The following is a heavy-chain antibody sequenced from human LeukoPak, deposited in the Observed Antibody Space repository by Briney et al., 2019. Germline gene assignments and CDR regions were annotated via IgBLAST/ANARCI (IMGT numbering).Heavy chain of an antibody. CDR3: ARAVGYMDV. D-gene: IGHD1-26*01. CDR1: GGSISSSNW. J-gene: IGHJ6*03. Sequence: PSGTLSLTCAVSGGSISSSNWWSWVRQPPGKGLEWIGYIYYSGSTNYNPSLKSRVTMSVDTSKNQISLKLRYVTAADTAVYYCARAVGYMDVWGKGTTVTVSS. V-gene: IGHV4-4*02. CDR2: IYYSGST.